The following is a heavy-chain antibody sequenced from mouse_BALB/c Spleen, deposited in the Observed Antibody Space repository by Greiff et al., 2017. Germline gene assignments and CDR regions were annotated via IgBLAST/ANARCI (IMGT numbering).Heavy chain of an antibody. Sequence: EVQRVESGGGLVQPGGSLKLSCAASGFTFSSYTMSWVRQTPEKRLEWVAYISNGGGSTYYPDTVKGRFTISRDNAKNTLYLQMSSLKSEDTAMYYCARQDGNYGCAYWGQGTLVTVSA. D-gene: IGHD2-1*01. V-gene: IGHV5-12-2*01. CDR3: ARQDGNYGCAY. J-gene: IGHJ3*01. CDR2: ISNGGGST. CDR1: GFTFSSYT.